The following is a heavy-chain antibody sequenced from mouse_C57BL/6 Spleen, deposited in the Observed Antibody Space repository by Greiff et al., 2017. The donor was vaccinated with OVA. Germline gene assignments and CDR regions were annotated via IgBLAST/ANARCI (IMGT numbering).Heavy chain of an antibody. CDR1: GFTFTSYW. Sequence: QVQLQQPGAELVKPGASVKMSCKASGFTFTSYWITWVKQRPGQGLEWIGDIYPGSGSTNYNEKFKSKATLTVDTSSSTAYMQLSSLTSEASAVYYCARGGFAYWGQGTLVTVSA. V-gene: IGHV1-55*01. J-gene: IGHJ3*01. CDR3: ARGGFAY. CDR2: IYPGSGST.